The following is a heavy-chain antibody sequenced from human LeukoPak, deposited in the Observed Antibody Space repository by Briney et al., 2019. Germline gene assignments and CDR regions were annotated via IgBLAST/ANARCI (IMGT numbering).Heavy chain of an antibody. CDR2: IKQDGSKK. D-gene: IGHD5-24*01. CDR3: ARDWVYKIDY. Sequence: GGSLRLSCVASGFPFSSYWMTWVRQAPGKGLEWVANIKQDGSKKSYVDSVKGRFTISRDNAKNTLILQMNSLRVEDTAVYYCARDWVYKIDYWGRGTLVTVSS. V-gene: IGHV3-7*01. CDR1: GFPFSSYW. J-gene: IGHJ4*02.